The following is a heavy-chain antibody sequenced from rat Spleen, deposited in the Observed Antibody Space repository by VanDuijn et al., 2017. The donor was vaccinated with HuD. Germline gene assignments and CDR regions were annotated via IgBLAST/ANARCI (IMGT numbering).Heavy chain of an antibody. J-gene: IGHJ2*01. V-gene: IGHV5-25*01. CDR2: INYDGSNT. D-gene: IGHD4-4*01. CDR3: ARRNSGIFDY. Sequence: EVHLVEHGGGLVQPGSSMKLPCAASGFTFCNLDMAWGRQAPTKGLEWVAYINYDGSNTYYRDSVKGRFTMSRDNTKRTLYLQMDSLRSEDTATYYCARRNSGIFDYWGQGVMVTVSS. CDR1: GFTFCNLD.